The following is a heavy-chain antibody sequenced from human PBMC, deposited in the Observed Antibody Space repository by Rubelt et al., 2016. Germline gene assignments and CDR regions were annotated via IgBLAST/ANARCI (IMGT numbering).Heavy chain of an antibody. CDR3: ATGGDFGVVIPNWFDP. CDR2: IIPIFGTA. V-gene: IGHV1-69*01. J-gene: IGHJ5*02. Sequence: QVQLVQSGAEVKKPGSSVKVSCKASGGTFSSYAISWVRQAPGQALEWMGGIIPIFGTANYAQKFQGRVTITADESTSTAYMELSSLRSEDTAVYYCATGGDFGVVIPNWFDPWGQGTLVTVSS. D-gene: IGHD3-3*01. CDR1: GGTFSSYA.